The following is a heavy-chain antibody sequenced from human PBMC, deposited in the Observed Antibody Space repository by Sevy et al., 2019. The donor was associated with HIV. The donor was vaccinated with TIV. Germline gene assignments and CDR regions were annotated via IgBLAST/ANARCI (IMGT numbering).Heavy chain of an antibody. CDR1: GFTFSSYA. J-gene: IGHJ6*02. D-gene: IGHD1-7*01. CDR2: ISYDGSNK. Sequence: GGSLRLSCAASGFTFSSYAMHWVRQAPGKGLEWVALISYDGSNKYHADSVKVRLTISRDNSKNTLYLQMNSLRTEDTAVYYCARDLARVTGTTTYYYYALDAWGQWTTVTVSS. CDR3: ARDLARVTGTTTYYYYALDA. V-gene: IGHV3-30*04.